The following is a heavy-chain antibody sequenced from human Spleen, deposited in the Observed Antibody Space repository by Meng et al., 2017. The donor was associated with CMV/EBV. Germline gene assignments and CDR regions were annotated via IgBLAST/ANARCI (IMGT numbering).Heavy chain of an antibody. V-gene: IGHV4-59*12. CDR1: GGSISSYY. J-gene: IGHJ4*02. D-gene: IGHD3-10*01. CDR3: AREPYYGSGSYHDY. CDR2: IYYSGST. Sequence: SETLSLTCTVSGGSISSYYWSWIRQPPGKGLEWIGYIYYSGSTNYNPSLKSRVTISVDTSKNQFSLKLSSVTAADTAVYYCAREPYYGSGSYHDYWGQGTLVTVSS.